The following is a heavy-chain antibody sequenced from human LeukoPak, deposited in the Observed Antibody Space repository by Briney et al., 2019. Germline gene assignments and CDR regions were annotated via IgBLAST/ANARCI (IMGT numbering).Heavy chain of an antibody. CDR3: ARDLRGPYYYGSGSYKEDYYYGIDV. V-gene: IGHV1-18*04. Sequence: GASVKVSCKASGYTFTSCGISWVRQAPGQGLEWIGLISSYNGNSNYAQKLQGRVTMTTDTSTSTAYMELRSLRSDDTAVYYCARDLRGPYYYGSGSYKEDYYYGIDVWGQGTTVTVSS. CDR1: GYTFTSCG. CDR2: ISSYNGNS. J-gene: IGHJ6*02. D-gene: IGHD3-10*01.